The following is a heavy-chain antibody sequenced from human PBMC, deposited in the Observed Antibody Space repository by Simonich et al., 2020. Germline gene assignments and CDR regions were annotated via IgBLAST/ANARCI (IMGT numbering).Heavy chain of an antibody. J-gene: IGHJ4*02. D-gene: IGHD3-10*01. CDR1: GGSFSVYY. CDR3: ARRRKVRGVQYYCDY. CDR2: INHSGST. V-gene: IGHV4-34*01. Sequence: QVQLQQWGSGLLKPSETLSLTCAVYGGSFSVYYWSWLRQPPGKGLEWIGEINHSGSTNNNPSHKSRVTISVDTSKYQFALKLSSVTAADTAVYYCARRRKVRGVQYYCDYWGQGTLVTVTS.